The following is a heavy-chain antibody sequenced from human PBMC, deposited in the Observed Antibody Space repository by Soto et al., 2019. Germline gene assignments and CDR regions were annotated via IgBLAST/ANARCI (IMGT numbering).Heavy chain of an antibody. D-gene: IGHD6-6*01. CDR3: ARSDIAARPDYYYYGMDV. CDR1: GGSISSYY. CDR2: IYYSGST. J-gene: IGHJ6*02. V-gene: IGHV4-59*01. Sequence: QVQLQESGPGLVKPSETLSLTCTVSGGSISSYYWSWIRQPPGKGLEWIGYIYYSGSTNYNPSLKSRVTISVDTSKNQFSLKLSSVTAADTAVYYCARSDIAARPDYYYYGMDVWGQGTTVTVSS.